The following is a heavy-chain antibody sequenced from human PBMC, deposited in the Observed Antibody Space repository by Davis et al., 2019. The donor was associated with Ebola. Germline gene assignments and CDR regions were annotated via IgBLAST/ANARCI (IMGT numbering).Heavy chain of an antibody. J-gene: IGHJ4*02. CDR2: INPDGSFT. D-gene: IGHD2-2*01. V-gene: IGHV3-74*01. CDR3: ARSSYQPDY. Sequence: PGGSLRLSCVASGFTFSSYWMNWVRQAPGKGLVWVSRINPDGSFTDYADSVKGRFSISRDSTSNTLYLQMNGLRAEDTAVYYCARSSYQPDYWGQGTLVTVSS. CDR1: GFTFSSYW.